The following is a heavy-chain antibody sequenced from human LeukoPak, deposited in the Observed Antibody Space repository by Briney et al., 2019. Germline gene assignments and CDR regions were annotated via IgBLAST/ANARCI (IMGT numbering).Heavy chain of an antibody. CDR3: ARDTAGGGATDY. J-gene: IGHJ4*02. CDR1: GYTFTSYY. D-gene: IGHD1-26*01. V-gene: IGHV1-46*01. Sequence: ASVKVSCKASGYTFTSYYMHWVRQAPGQGLEWMGIINPSGGSTSYAQKFQGRVTMTRDPSTSTVYMELSSLRSEDPAVYYCARDTAGGGATDYWGQGTLVTVSS. CDR2: INPSGGST.